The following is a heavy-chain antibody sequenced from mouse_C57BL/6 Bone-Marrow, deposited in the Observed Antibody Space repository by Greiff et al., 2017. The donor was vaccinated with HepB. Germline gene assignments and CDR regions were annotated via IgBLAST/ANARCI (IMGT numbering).Heavy chain of an antibody. CDR3: TPHCGSSYLFAY. CDR2: IGPENGDT. V-gene: IGHV14-4*01. J-gene: IGHJ3*01. D-gene: IGHD1-1*01. Sequence: VQLKESGAELVRPGASVKLSCTASGFNIKDDYMPWVQQSPEQSLEWIGWIGPENGDTEYAANFQGKATITADTSSNTAYLQLSSLTSEDTAVYYCTPHCGSSYLFAYWGQGTLVTVSA. CDR1: GFNIKDDY.